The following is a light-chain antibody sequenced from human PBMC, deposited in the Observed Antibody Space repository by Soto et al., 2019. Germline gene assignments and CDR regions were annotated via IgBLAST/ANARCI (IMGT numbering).Light chain of an antibody. Sequence: EIVMTQSPLSLSVTPGESASISCRSSQSLLHSNGNSYFDWYLQKPGQSPQLLIYLGSNRASGVPDRVSGSGSGTDFTLKISRVEAEDVGVYYCMQALQTPLTFGQGTRLEIK. V-gene: IGKV2-28*01. CDR2: LGS. CDR1: QSLLHSNGNSY. J-gene: IGKJ5*01. CDR3: MQALQTPLT.